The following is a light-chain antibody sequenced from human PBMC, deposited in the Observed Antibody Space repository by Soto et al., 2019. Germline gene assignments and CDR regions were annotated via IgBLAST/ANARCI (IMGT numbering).Light chain of an antibody. J-gene: IGKJ1*01. CDR3: QQSYSIFRT. CDR2: AAS. CDR1: QSISSY. V-gene: IGKV1-39*01. Sequence: DIQMTQSPSSLSASVGDRVTITCRASQSISSYLNWYQQKPGKAPKLLICAASSLQSGVPSRFSGTGFGTDFTLTISSLQPEDFATYYCQQSYSIFRTFGQGTKVEIK.